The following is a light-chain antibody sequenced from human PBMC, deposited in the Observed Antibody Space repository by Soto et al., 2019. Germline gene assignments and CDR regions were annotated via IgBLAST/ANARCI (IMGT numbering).Light chain of an antibody. V-gene: IGKV1-5*03. Sequence: DIQLTQSPSFLSASVGDIVTIPCRASQSIDYWLAWYQQKTGKPPKILIYKESSLETGVPPRLTGSGSGTELNLTISRLQADDFATYYCQKYNGFPRTCGQGTKVDIK. CDR2: KES. J-gene: IGKJ1*01. CDR1: QSIDYW. CDR3: QKYNGFPRT.